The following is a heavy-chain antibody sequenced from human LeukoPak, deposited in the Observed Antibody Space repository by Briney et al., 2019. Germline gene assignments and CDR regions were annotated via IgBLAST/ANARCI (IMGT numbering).Heavy chain of an antibody. V-gene: IGHV3-30-3*01. J-gene: IGHJ4*02. CDR3: AREKGHYGSGSYGPLDY. D-gene: IGHD3-10*01. Sequence: PGGSLRLSCAASGFTFSSYAMSWVRQAPGKGLEWVAVISYDGSNKYYADSVKGRFTISRDNSKNTLYLQMNSLRAEDTAVYYCAREKGHYGSGSYGPLDYWGQGTLVTVSS. CDR1: GFTFSSYA. CDR2: ISYDGSNK.